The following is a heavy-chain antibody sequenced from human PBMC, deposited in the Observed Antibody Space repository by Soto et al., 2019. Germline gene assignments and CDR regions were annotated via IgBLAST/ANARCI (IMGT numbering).Heavy chain of an antibody. CDR1: GFTFSSYA. CDR3: AKYQAEFYDYYYMDV. V-gene: IGHV3-23*01. CDR2: IIGSGGNT. D-gene: IGHD2-2*01. J-gene: IGHJ6*03. Sequence: EVQLLESGGGLVQPGGSLRLSCAASGFTFSSYAMSWVRQAPGKGLEWVSAIIGSGGNTFNADSVRGRFTVSRDNSKNTLYLQMNSLRAEDTAVYYCAKYQAEFYDYYYMDVWGKGTTVTVSS.